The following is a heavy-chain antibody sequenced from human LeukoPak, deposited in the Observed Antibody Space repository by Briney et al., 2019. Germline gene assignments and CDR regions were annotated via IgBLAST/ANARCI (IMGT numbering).Heavy chain of an antibody. Sequence: SVKVSCKASGGTFSSYAISWVRQAPGQGLEWMGRIIPILGIANYAQKFQGRVTITADKSTSTAYMELSSLRSDDTAVYYCARAPRGYSSSWYVLPFDYWGQGTLVTVSS. D-gene: IGHD6-13*01. CDR3: ARAPRGYSSSWYVLPFDY. J-gene: IGHJ4*02. CDR1: GGTFSSYA. CDR2: IIPILGIA. V-gene: IGHV1-69*04.